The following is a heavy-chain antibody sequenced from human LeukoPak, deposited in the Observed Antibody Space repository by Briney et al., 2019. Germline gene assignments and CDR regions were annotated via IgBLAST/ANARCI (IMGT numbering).Heavy chain of an antibody. CDR3: AKHPYDSSGYFYGYFDY. D-gene: IGHD3-22*01. CDR2: ISGSGGST. J-gene: IGHJ4*02. CDR1: GFTFSGYA. Sequence: GGSLRLSCAASGFTFSGYAMSWVRQAPGKGLEWVSAISGSGGSTYYADSVKGRFTISRDNSKNTLYLQMNSLRAEDTAVYYCAKHPYDSSGYFYGYFDYWGQGTLVTVSS. V-gene: IGHV3-23*01.